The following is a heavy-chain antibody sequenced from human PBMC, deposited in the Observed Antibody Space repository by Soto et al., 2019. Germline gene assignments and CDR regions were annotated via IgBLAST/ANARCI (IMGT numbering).Heavy chain of an antibody. V-gene: IGHV1-8*01. CDR2: MNPNSGNT. Sequence: ASVKVSCKASGYTFTSYDINCVRQATGQGLEWMGWMNPNSGNTGYAQKFQGRVTMTRDTSTSTVYMELSSLRSEDTAVYYCARGAHYVWGSYRSNWFDPWGQGTLVTVSS. J-gene: IGHJ5*02. CDR3: ARGAHYVWGSYRSNWFDP. CDR1: GYTFTSYD. D-gene: IGHD3-16*02.